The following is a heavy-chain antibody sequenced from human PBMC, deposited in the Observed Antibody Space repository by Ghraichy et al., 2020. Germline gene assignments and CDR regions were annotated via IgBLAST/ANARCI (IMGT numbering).Heavy chain of an antibody. CDR2: INSDGSST. J-gene: IGHJ4*02. V-gene: IGHV3-74*01. D-gene: IGHD3-3*01. CDR1: GFTFSSYW. Sequence: GGSLRLSCAASGFTFSSYWMHWVRQAPGKGLVWVSRINSDGSSTSYADSVKGRFTISRDNAKNTLYLQMNSLRAEDTAVYYCARAGGFWSGYYNYWGQGTLFTVSS. CDR3: ARAGGFWSGYYNY.